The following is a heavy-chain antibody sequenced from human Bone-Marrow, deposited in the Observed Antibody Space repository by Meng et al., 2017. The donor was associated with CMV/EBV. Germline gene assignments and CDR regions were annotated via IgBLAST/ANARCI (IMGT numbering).Heavy chain of an antibody. CDR3: ASRGGAEDIDY. Sequence: GGSLRLSCAASGFTFSSYGMHWVRQAPGKGLEWVAVISYDGSNKYYADSVKGRFTISRDNSKNTLYLQMNSLRAEDTAVYYCASRGGAEDIDYCGQATLVTVSS. V-gene: IGHV3-30*03. CDR2: ISYDGSNK. J-gene: IGHJ4*02. CDR1: GFTFSSYG. D-gene: IGHD3-10*01.